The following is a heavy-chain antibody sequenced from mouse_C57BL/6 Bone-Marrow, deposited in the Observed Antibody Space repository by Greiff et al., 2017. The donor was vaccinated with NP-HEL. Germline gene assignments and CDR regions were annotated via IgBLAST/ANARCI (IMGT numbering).Heavy chain of an antibody. CDR2: IDPETGGT. CDR1: GYTFTDYE. D-gene: IGHD2-3*01. V-gene: IGHV1-15*01. Sequence: QVQLQQSGAELVRPGASVTLSCKASGYTFTDYEMHWVKQTPVHGLEWIGAIDPETGGTAYNQKFKGKAILTADKSSSTAYMELRSLTSEDSAVYYCTRYDGSHWYFDVWGTGTTVTVSS. CDR3: TRYDGSHWYFDV. J-gene: IGHJ1*03.